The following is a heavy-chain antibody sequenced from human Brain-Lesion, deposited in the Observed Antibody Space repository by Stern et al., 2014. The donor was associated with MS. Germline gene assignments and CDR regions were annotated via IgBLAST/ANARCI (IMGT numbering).Heavy chain of an antibody. J-gene: IGHJ4*02. CDR1: GYTLTELS. Sequence: VQLEESWAEVKKPGASVKVSCKVSGYTLTELSMHWVRQAPRKGLAWMGGFDPEDGETIYAQKFQGRVTMTEDTSTDTAYMELSSLRSEDTAVYYCATLSPGAGGNYYRHFDYWGQGTLVTVSS. CDR3: ATLSPGAGGNYYRHFDY. CDR2: FDPEDGET. D-gene: IGHD1-26*01. V-gene: IGHV1-24*01.